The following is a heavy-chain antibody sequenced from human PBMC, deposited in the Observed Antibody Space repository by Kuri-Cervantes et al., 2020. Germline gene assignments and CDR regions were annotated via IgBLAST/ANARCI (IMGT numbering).Heavy chain of an antibody. Sequence: ASVKVSCKASGYTFTSYSISWVRQAPGQGLEWMGWISAYNGNTNYAQKLQGRVTMTTDTSTSTAYMELRSLRSDDTAVYYCASGYGSGSYHYYGMDVWGQGTTVTVSS. CDR3: ASGYGSGSYHYYGMDV. D-gene: IGHD3-10*01. CDR2: ISAYNGNT. CDR1: GYTFTSYS. J-gene: IGHJ6*02. V-gene: IGHV1-18*01.